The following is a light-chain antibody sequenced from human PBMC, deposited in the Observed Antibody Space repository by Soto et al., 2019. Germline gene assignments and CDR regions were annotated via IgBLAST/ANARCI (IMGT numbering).Light chain of an antibody. Sequence: DIQMTQSPSSLSASVGVRVTITCRASQSISSYLNWYQQKPGKDPKLLIYAASSLQSGVPARFSGSGSGTDFNLTISSLQPEDFATYYCQQSYSTPRTFGGGTKVEIK. CDR3: QQSYSTPRT. CDR2: AAS. J-gene: IGKJ4*01. CDR1: QSISSY. V-gene: IGKV1-39*01.